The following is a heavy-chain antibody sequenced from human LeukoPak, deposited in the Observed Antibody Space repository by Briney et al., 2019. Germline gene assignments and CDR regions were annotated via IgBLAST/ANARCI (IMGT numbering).Heavy chain of an antibody. Sequence: PSETLSLTCTVSGGSISSYYWSWIRQPAGKGLEWIGRIYTSGSTNYNPSLKSRVTMSVDTSKNQFSLKLSSVTAADTAVYYCARTFGEFNPKYYFDYWGQGTLVTVSS. V-gene: IGHV4-4*07. J-gene: IGHJ4*02. CDR3: ARTFGEFNPKYYFDY. CDR1: GGSISSYY. D-gene: IGHD3-10*01. CDR2: IYTSGST.